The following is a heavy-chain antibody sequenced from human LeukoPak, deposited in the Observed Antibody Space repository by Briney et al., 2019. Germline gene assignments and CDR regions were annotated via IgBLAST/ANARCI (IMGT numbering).Heavy chain of an antibody. D-gene: IGHD3-22*01. Sequence: SQTLSLTCTVSGGSISSGSYYWSWIRQPAGKGLEWIGRIYTSGSTNYNPSLKGRVTISVDTSKNQFSLKLSSVTAADTAVYYCARWTSIKYYYDSSGCYLDDAFDIWGQGTMVTVSS. CDR3: ARWTSIKYYYDSSGCYLDDAFDI. J-gene: IGHJ3*02. CDR1: GGSISSGSYY. CDR2: IYTSGST. V-gene: IGHV4-61*02.